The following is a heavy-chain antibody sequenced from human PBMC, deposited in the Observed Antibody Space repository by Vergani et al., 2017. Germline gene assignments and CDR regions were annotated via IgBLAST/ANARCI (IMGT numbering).Heavy chain of an antibody. Sequence: QVQLQQWGAGLLKPSETLSLTCAVYGGSFSGYYWSWIRQPPGKGLEWIGEINHSGSTNYNPSLKSRVTISVDTSKNQFSLKLSSVTAADTAVYYWASGLVLRFRNNRRYXMDVWGKGTTVTVSS. D-gene: IGHD3-3*01. CDR1: GGSFSGYY. CDR3: ASGLVLRFRNNRRYXMDV. CDR2: INHSGST. V-gene: IGHV4-34*01. J-gene: IGHJ6*03.